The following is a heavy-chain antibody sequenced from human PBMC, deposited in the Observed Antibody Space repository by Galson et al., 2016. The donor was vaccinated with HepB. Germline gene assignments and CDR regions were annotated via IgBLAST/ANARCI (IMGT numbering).Heavy chain of an antibody. J-gene: IGHJ6*02. Sequence: SLRLSCAASGFSFSSYAMTWVRQAPGKGLESVSGISDSGDETYYADSVKGRFAISRDNAEKTLWLQMNSLRAEDTAVYYCAKVYSRTRYYWYGMDVWGQGTTVTVSS. D-gene: IGHD2-21*01. CDR1: GFSFSSYA. V-gene: IGHV3-23*01. CDR3: AKVYSRTRYYWYGMDV. CDR2: ISDSGDET.